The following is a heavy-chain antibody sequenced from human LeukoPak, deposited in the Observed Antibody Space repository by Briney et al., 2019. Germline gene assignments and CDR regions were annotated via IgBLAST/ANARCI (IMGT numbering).Heavy chain of an antibody. Sequence: GGSLRLSCAASGFTFSSYAMSWVRQAPGKGLEWVSAISGSGGSTYYADSVKGRFTISRDNSKNTLYLQMNSLRAEDTAVYYCYCTVTTGGYFDYWGQGTLVTVSS. CDR3: YCTVTTGGYFDY. CDR1: GFTFSSYA. CDR2: ISGSGGST. V-gene: IGHV3-23*01. D-gene: IGHD4-17*01. J-gene: IGHJ4*02.